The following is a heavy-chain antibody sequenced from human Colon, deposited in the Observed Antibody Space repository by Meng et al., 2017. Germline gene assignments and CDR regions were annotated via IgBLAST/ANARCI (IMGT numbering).Heavy chain of an antibody. D-gene: IGHD2-21*02. CDR1: GFSFRSYS. CDR2: ISASSNYI. Sequence: EVQLVESGGGLVKPGGCLRLSCAASGFSFRSYSMNWFCQGPGKGPDWVSSISASSNYIYYADSVKGRFTISRDNVSNSLYLQMNSLRAEDTAVYYCATYCGGDCFFDHWGRGTLVTVSS. CDR3: ATYCGGDCFFDH. V-gene: IGHV3-21*02. J-gene: IGHJ4*02.